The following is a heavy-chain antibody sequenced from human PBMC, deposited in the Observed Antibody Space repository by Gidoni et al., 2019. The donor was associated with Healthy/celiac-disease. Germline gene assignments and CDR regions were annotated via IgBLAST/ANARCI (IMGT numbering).Heavy chain of an antibody. V-gene: IGHV3-48*04. CDR3: AREGGAVTMVRGVIRDSKRIDY. CDR1: GFPFSSYS. D-gene: IGHD3-10*01. CDR2: ISSSSSTI. J-gene: IGHJ4*02. Sequence: EVQLVESGGGLVQPGGSLRPSCAASGFPFSSYSMNWVRQAPGKGLEWVSYISSSSSTIYYADSVKGRFTISRDNAKNSLYLQMNSLRAEDTAVYYCAREGGAVTMVRGVIRDSKRIDYWGQGTLVTVSS.